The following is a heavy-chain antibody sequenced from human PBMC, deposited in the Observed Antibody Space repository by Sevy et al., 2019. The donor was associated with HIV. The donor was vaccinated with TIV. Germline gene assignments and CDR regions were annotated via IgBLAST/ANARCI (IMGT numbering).Heavy chain of an antibody. J-gene: IGHJ6*02. D-gene: IGHD6-19*01. V-gene: IGHV1-69*01. CDR2: IIPIFGTA. CDR3: ARVTLASSGWYSNYYGMDV. Sequence: EWMGGIIPIFGTANYAQKFQGRVTITADESTSTAYMELSSLRSEDTAVYYCARVTLASSGWYSNYYGMDVWGQGTTVTVSS.